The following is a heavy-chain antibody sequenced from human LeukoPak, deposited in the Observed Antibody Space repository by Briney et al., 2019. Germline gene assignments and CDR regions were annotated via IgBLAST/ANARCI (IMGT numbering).Heavy chain of an antibody. CDR1: GFTFSSYA. J-gene: IGHJ3*02. D-gene: IGHD3-16*01. V-gene: IGHV3-30-3*01. CDR3: AREHHDGSPEI. Sequence: GGSLRLSCAASGFTFSSYAMDWVRQAQGKGLEWVAVISYDGSNKYYADSVKGRFTISRDNSKNTLYLQMNSLRAEDTAVYYCAREHHDGSPEIWGQGTMVTVSS. CDR2: ISYDGSNK.